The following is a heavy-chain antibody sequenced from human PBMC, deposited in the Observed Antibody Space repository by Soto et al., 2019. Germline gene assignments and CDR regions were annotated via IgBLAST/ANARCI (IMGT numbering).Heavy chain of an antibody. CDR2: FIPVYRTL. CDR1: GGSFGKSA. D-gene: IGHD3-3*01. CDR3: ATGVIWIGYFTVDT. Sequence: SVKVSCKASGGSFGKSAINWVRQTPGQGLEWLGGFIPVYRTLNYAQKFQGRVTITADESTGTAYMTLSSLASDDTAVYYCATGVIWIGYFTVDTWGQGTRVTVSS. V-gene: IGHV1-69*13. J-gene: IGHJ5*02.